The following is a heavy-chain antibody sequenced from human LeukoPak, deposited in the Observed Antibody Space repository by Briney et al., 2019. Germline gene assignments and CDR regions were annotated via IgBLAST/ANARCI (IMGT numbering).Heavy chain of an antibody. Sequence: SVKVSCKASGGTFRSYAISWVRQAPGQGLEWMGGIIPIFGTANYAQKFQGRVTITADESTSTVYMELSRLRSDDTAVYYCARHFNLKGFDSWGQGTLITVSS. CDR3: ARHFNLKGFDS. J-gene: IGHJ4*02. CDR1: GGTFRSYA. CDR2: IIPIFGTA. V-gene: IGHV1-69*01. D-gene: IGHD3-9*01.